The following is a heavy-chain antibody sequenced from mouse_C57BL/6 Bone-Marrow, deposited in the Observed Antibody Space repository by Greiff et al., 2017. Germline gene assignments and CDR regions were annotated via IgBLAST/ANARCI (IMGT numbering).Heavy chain of an antibody. CDR2: INPSNGGT. V-gene: IGHV1-53*01. D-gene: IGHD2-1*01. CDR3: ARSRGNYAYCYAMDY. J-gene: IGHJ4*01. CDR1: GYTFTSYW. Sequence: VQLQQPGTELVKPGASVKLSCKASGYTFTSYWMHWVKQRPGPGLEWIGNINPSNGGTNYNEKFKSKATLTVDKSSSTAYMQLSSLTSEDSAVYYCARSRGNYAYCYAMDYWGQGTSVTVSS.